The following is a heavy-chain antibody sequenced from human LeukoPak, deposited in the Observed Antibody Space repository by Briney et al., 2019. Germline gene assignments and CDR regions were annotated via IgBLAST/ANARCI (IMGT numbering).Heavy chain of an antibody. Sequence: PSETLSLTCTVSGGSIRSSGYYWGWIRQPAGKGLEWIGRIHSSGGTNNHPSLESRLTMSVDTSKNQFSLELTSVTAADTAVYYCAKEGLSSMNWDSWGQGALVTVSS. D-gene: IGHD1-1*01. V-gene: IGHV4-61*02. J-gene: IGHJ4*02. CDR2: IHSSGGT. CDR1: GGSIRSSGYY. CDR3: AKEGLSSMNWDS.